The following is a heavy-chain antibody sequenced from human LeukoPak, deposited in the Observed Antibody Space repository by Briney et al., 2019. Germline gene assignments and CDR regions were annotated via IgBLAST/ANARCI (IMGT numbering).Heavy chain of an antibody. Sequence: GASVKVSCKASGYTFTSYYMHWVRQAPGQGLEWLGIINPSDGGTSYAQRFQGRVTMTRNTSTSTVYMELRRLRSEDTAVYYCARSEVATANGAFDIWGQGTMVTVSS. CDR3: ARSEVATANGAFDI. D-gene: IGHD5-18*01. J-gene: IGHJ3*02. CDR2: INPSDGGT. V-gene: IGHV1-46*01. CDR1: GYTFTSYY.